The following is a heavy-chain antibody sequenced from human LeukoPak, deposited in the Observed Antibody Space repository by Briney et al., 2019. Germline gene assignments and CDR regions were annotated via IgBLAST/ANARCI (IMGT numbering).Heavy chain of an antibody. V-gene: IGHV4-59*01. Sequence: PSETLSLTCTVSGGSIRSYYWSWIRQPPGKGLEWIGYIYYSGSTNYNPSLKSRVTISVDTSKNQFSLKLSSVTAADTAVYYCASINPGRVRGIFSFDIWGQGTMVTVSS. J-gene: IGHJ3*02. CDR2: IYYSGST. CDR3: ASINPGRVRGIFSFDI. D-gene: IGHD3-10*01. CDR1: GGSIRSYY.